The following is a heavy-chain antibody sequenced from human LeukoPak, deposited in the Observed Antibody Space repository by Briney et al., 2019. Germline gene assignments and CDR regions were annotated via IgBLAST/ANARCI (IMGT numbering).Heavy chain of an antibody. CDR2: IYSTGTT. Sequence: SETLSLTCTVSGGSISGYFWSWIRQPPGKGPEWIGYIYSTGTTNYSPSLSSRVTISVDTSKNQLSLNLRFVTATDTAVYHCVRHNPPPTGFCAGTCCFMSGSQYFYMDVWGKGTSVTVS. D-gene: IGHD6-13*01. V-gene: IGHV4-4*09. CDR3: VRHNPPPTGFCAGTCCFMSGSQYFYMDV. CDR1: GGSISGYF. J-gene: IGHJ6*03.